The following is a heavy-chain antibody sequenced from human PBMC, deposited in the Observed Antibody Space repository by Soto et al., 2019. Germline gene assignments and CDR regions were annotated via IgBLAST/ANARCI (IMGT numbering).Heavy chain of an antibody. CDR3: ARHGLGSDYDYIWGSYLYFDY. V-gene: IGHV5-51*01. CDR1: GYSFTSYW. CDR2: IYPGDSDT. D-gene: IGHD3-16*02. J-gene: IGHJ4*02. Sequence: ASVKISCKGSGYSFTSYWIGWVRQMPGKGLEWMGIIYPGDSDTRYSPSFQGQVTISADRSISTAYLQWSSLKASDTAMYYCARHGLGSDYDYIWGSYLYFDYWGQGTLVTVSS.